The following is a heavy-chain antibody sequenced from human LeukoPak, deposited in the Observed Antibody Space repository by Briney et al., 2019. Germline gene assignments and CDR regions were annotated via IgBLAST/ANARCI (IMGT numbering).Heavy chain of an antibody. J-gene: IGHJ4*02. CDR2: ITISGSAT. CDR1: GFTFRDHY. Sequence: AGSLRLSCTASGFTFRDHYMSWIRQAPGKGLERVAYITISGSATYYADSMKGRFIISRANGDNSLYLQMTSLRGDDTAVYFRARETCQECSPFGPRQYYFDYWGQGTQVTVSS. CDR3: ARETCQECSPFGPRQYYFDY. V-gene: IGHV3-11*01. D-gene: IGHD3-10*02.